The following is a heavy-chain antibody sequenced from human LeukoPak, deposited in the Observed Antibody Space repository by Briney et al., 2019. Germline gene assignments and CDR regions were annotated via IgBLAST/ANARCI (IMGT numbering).Heavy chain of an antibody. J-gene: IGHJ6*02. V-gene: IGHV3-7*01. CDR2: INKEGSEK. CDR3: AREVGIAAAFYYYYGMDV. D-gene: IGHD6-13*01. Sequence: GWSLTHSCAASGFTFSSCWMSSVRQAPGKGLDWVANINKEGSEKYYVDSVKGRLTISRDNAKNSLYLQMNSLRAEDTAVYYCAREVGIAAAFYYYYGMDVWGQGTTVTVSS. CDR1: GFTFSSCW.